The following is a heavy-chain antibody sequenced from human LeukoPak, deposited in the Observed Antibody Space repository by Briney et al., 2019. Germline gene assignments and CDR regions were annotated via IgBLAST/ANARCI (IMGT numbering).Heavy chain of an antibody. V-gene: IGHV3-30*03. J-gene: IGHJ4*02. Sequence: GGSLRLSCAASGFTFSSYGMHWVRQAPGKGLEWVAVISYDGSNKYYADSVKGRFTISRDNSKNTLYLQMNSLRAEDTAVYYCARASIEYSSWVDYWGQGTLVTVSS. CDR3: ARASIEYSSWVDY. CDR1: GFTFSSYG. D-gene: IGHD6-6*01. CDR2: ISYDGSNK.